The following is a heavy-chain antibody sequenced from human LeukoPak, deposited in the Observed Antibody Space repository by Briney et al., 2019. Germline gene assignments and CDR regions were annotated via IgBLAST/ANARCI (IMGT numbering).Heavy chain of an antibody. D-gene: IGHD3-3*01. CDR3: ATVGRFLEWLFAFDI. Sequence: ASVKVSRKVSGYTLTELSMHWVRQAPGKGLEWMGGFDPEDGETIYAQKFQGRVTMTEDTSTDTAYMELSSLRSEDTAVYYCATVGRFLEWLFAFDIWGQGTMVTVSS. CDR1: GYTLTELS. J-gene: IGHJ3*02. V-gene: IGHV1-24*01. CDR2: FDPEDGET.